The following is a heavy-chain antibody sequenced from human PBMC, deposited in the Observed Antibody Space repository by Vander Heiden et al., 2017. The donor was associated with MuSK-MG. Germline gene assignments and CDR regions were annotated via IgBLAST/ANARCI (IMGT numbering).Heavy chain of an antibody. CDR1: GFTFSSYA. Sequence: EVQLLESGGGLVQPGGSLRLSCAASGFTFSSYAMSWVRTAPGKGLEWVSGISGGGGSTNYADSVKGRFIISRDNSKNTLYLQMNSLRAEDTAVYYCAREFAYCGGDCHWGCDYWGQGTLVTVSS. CDR3: AREFAYCGGDCHWGCDY. V-gene: IGHV3-23*01. D-gene: IGHD2-21*01. J-gene: IGHJ4*02. CDR2: ISGGGGST.